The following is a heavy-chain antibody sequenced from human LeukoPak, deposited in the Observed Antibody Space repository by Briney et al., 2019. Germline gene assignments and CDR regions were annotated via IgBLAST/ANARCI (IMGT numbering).Heavy chain of an antibody. CDR1: GGSFSGYY. V-gene: IGHV4-34*01. Sequence: SETLSLTCAVYGGSFSGYYWSWIRQPPGKGLEWIGEINHSGSTNYNPSLKSRVTISVDTSKNQFSLKLSSVTAADTAVYYCARGPSSWYWFDPWGQGTLVTVSS. CDR2: INHSGST. D-gene: IGHD6-13*01. CDR3: ARGPSSWYWFDP. J-gene: IGHJ5*02.